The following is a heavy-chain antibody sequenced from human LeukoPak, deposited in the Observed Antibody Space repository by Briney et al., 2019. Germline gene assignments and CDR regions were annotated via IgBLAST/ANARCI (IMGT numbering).Heavy chain of an antibody. D-gene: IGHD1-26*01. CDR1: TFTFSDYG. CDR3: AREWELKAIDY. J-gene: IGHJ4*02. V-gene: IGHV3-30*02. Sequence: GGSLRLSCVGSTFTFSDYGMHWVRQAPGKGLEWVAFIRNDGAKTYYADSAKSRFTISRDNSKNTLYLQMNSLRAEDTAVYYCAREWELKAIDYWGQGTLVTVSS. CDR2: IRNDGAKT.